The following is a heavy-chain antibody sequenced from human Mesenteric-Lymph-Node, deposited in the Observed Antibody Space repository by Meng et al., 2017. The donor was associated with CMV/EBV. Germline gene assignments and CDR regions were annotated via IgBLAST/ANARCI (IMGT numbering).Heavy chain of an antibody. Sequence: FGLNTAGMTWLRQGPGMGLEWVGRVKSRDDGGTIDYDAAVKGRFIISRDDSKSMLYLQMNSLRIDDTGVYYCIADVPGLGRYMAQIDYWGLGILVTVSS. CDR3: IADVPGLGRYMAQIDY. V-gene: IGHV3-15*01. CDR1: FGLNTAG. D-gene: IGHD3-16*01. J-gene: IGHJ4*02. CDR2: VKSRDDGGTI.